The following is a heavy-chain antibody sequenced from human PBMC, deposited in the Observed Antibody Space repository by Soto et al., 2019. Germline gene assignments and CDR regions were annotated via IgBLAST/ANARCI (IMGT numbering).Heavy chain of an antibody. CDR2: SNPNSGGT. V-gene: IGHV1-2*04. CDR1: GYTFTGYY. D-gene: IGHD1-26*01. CDR3: ARAVRSSGTFHDAFDI. J-gene: IGHJ3*02. Sequence: ASVKVSCKASGYTFTGYYMHWVRQAPGQGLEWMGWSNPNSGGTNYAQKFQGWVTMTRDTSISTAYMELYSLRSDDTAVYYCARAVRSSGTFHDAFDIWGQGTMVTVSS.